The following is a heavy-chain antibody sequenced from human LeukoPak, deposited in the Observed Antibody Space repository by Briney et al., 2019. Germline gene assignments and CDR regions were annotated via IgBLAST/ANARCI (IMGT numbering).Heavy chain of an antibody. Sequence: GGSLRLSCAASGFTFSSYWMSWVRQAPGKGLVWVSRINSDGSTTSYADSVKGRFTISRDNAKNTLFLQMNSLRAEDTAVYYCARDSGSGNYPFDYWGQGTLVTVSS. CDR3: ARDSGSGNYPFDY. D-gene: IGHD1-26*01. CDR2: INSDGSTT. J-gene: IGHJ4*02. V-gene: IGHV3-74*01. CDR1: GFTFSSYW.